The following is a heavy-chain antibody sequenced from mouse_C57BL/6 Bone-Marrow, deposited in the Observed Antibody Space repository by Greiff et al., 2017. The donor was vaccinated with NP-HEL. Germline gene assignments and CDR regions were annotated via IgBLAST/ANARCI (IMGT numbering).Heavy chain of an antibody. CDR2: ISDGGSYT. J-gene: IGHJ2*01. V-gene: IGHV5-4*03. D-gene: IGHD2-5*01. Sequence: EVKLQESGGGLVKPGGSLKLSCAASGFTFSSYAMSWVRQTPEKRLEWVATISDGGSYTYYPDNVKGRFTISRDNAKNNLYLQMSHLKSEDTAMYYCAGSNYYFDYWGQGTTLTVSS. CDR3: AGSNYYFDY. CDR1: GFTFSSYA.